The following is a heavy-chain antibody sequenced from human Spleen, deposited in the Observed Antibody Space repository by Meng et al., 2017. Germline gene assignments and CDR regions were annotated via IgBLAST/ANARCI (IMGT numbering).Heavy chain of an antibody. J-gene: IGHJ3*02. CDR1: GFTVSSNE. CDR2: ISGDST. V-gene: IGHV3-38-3*01. D-gene: IGHD3-3*01. CDR3: ARDQSEQYYDFWSGYYKDAFDI. Sequence: GGSLRLSCAASGFTVSSNEMSWVRQAPGKGLEWVSFISGDSTYYADSGKGRFTISRDNSKNTLYLQMNSLRAEDTAVYYCARDQSEQYYDFWSGYYKDAFDIWGQGTMVTVSS.